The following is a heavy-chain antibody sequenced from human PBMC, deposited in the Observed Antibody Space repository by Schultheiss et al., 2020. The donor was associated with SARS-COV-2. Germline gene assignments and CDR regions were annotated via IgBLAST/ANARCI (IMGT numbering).Heavy chain of an antibody. CDR3: ARRGYYYGMDV. CDR1: GGSFSGYY. J-gene: IGHJ6*02. Sequence: SETLSLTCAVYGGSFSGYYWSWIRQPPGKGLEWIGSIYHSGSTNYNPSLKSRVTISLDKSKNQFSLKLSSVTAADTAVYYCARRGYYYGMDVWGQGTTVTVSS. CDR2: IYHSGST. V-gene: IGHV4-34*01.